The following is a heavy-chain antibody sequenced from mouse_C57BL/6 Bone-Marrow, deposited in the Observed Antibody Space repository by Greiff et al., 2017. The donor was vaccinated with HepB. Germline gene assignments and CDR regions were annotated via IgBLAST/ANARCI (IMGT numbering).Heavy chain of an antibody. J-gene: IGHJ2*01. CDR1: GFNIKEDY. CDR2: IDPENGDT. CDR3: TTDYSNY. D-gene: IGHD2-5*01. Sequence: EVQRVESGAELVRPGASVKLSCTASGFNIKEDYMHWVKQRPEQGLEWIGWIDPENGDTEYASKFQGKATITADTSSNTAYLQLSSLTSEDTAVYYCTTDYSNYWGQGTTLTVSS. V-gene: IGHV14-4*01.